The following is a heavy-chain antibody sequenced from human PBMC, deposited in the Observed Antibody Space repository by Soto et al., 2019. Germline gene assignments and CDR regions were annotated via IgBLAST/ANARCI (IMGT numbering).Heavy chain of an antibody. CDR1: GFIFNEYG. Sequence: QVQLVESGGGVVQPGRSLRLSCAASGFIFNEYGMHWVRQVPGRGREWVAVLWYDGSNKYYADSVKGGFTFSRDISKNTMSLQMNSLRVEDTAIYYCARWGCSGSNCNLNQRSFDLWGQGTLVTVSS. J-gene: IGHJ4*02. CDR2: LWYDGSNK. CDR3: ARWGCSGSNCNLNQRSFDL. V-gene: IGHV3-33*01. D-gene: IGHD2-15*01.